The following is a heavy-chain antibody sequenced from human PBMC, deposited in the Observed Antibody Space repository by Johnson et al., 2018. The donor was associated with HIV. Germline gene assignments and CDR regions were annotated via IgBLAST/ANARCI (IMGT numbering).Heavy chain of an antibody. Sequence: QVQLVESGGGVVQPGTSLRLSCAASGFTFDDYAMHWVRQAPGKGLEWVSGIYSGGSTYYADSVKGRFTILRDDSKNTLYLQMSSLRTEDAGVYYCTTEGDAFEIWGQGTMVTVSS. CDR3: TTEGDAFEI. CDR2: IYSGGST. J-gene: IGHJ3*02. CDR1: GFTFDDYA. V-gene: IGHV3-NL1*01.